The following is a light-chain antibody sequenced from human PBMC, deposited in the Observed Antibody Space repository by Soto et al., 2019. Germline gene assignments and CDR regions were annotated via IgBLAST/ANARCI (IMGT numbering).Light chain of an antibody. CDR2: DGS. CDR1: DNIDIY. CDR3: QQRKYWPPLT. V-gene: IGKV3-11*01. J-gene: IGKJ4*01. Sequence: ETVLTQSPATLSLSPGERATLSCRASDNIDIYLAWYQQRPGHAPRLLIYDGSNRATGIPARFSGSGSGTDFTLTISSLEPEDFAIYYCQQRKYWPPLTFGGGTRVEIK.